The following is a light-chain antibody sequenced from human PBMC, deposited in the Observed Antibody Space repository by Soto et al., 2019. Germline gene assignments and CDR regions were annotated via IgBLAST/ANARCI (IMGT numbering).Light chain of an antibody. V-gene: IGLV2-11*01. J-gene: IGLJ1*01. CDR1: SSVVGGYNY. CDR2: DVS. Sequence: ALTQPRSVSGSPGQSVTISCTGTSSVVGGYNYVSWYQQHPGKAPKLMIYDVSKRPSGVPDRFSGSKSGNTASLTISGLQAEDEADYYCCSYAGSYTWVFGTGTKVTVL. CDR3: CSYAGSYTWV.